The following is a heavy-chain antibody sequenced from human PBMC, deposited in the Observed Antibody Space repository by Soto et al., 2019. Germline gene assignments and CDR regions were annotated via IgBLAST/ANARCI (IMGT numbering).Heavy chain of an antibody. D-gene: IGHD5-12*01. CDR3: ARVGQVVVATIRGNWFDP. CDR2: IYYSGST. CDR1: GGSISSSSYY. Sequence: SETLSLTCTVSGGSISSSSYYWGWIRQPPGKGLEWIGSIYYSGSTYYNPSLKSRVTISVDTSKNQFSLKLSSVTAADTAMYYCARVGQVVVATIRGNWFDPWGQGTLVTVSS. J-gene: IGHJ5*02. V-gene: IGHV4-39*01.